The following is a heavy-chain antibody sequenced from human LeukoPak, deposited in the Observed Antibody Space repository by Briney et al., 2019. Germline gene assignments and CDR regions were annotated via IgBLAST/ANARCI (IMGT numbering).Heavy chain of an antibody. Sequence: SGGSLRLSCAASGFTFSSYAMSWVRQAPVKGLEWISTSSRDDAKTYYTDSVQGRFIISRDMSKNTLYLQMNSLRVEDTAVYYCSKHDRFGTFHVWGHGTMVNVS. CDR3: SKHDRFGTFHV. CDR1: GFTFSSYA. CDR2: SSRDDAKT. V-gene: IGHV3-23*01. J-gene: IGHJ3*01. D-gene: IGHD3-10*01.